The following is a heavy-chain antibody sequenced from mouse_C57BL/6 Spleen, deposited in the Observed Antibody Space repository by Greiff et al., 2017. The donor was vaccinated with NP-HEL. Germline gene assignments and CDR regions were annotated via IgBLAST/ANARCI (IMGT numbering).Heavy chain of an antibody. J-gene: IGHJ3*01. V-gene: IGHV1-82*01. CDR1: GYAFSSSW. CDR2: IYPGDGDT. CDR3: ARTSNSWFAY. D-gene: IGHD2-5*01. Sequence: QVQLQQSGPELVKPGASVKISCKASGYAFSSSWMNWVKQRPGKGLEWIGRIYPGDGDTNYNGKFKGKATLTADKSSSTAYMQLSSLTSEDSAVYFCARTSNSWFAYWGQGTLVTVSA.